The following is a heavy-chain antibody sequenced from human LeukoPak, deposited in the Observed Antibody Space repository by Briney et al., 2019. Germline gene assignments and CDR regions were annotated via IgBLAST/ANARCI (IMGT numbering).Heavy chain of an antibody. V-gene: IGHV3-7*01. CDR2: IKQDGSEK. CDR1: GFTFSSYW. Sequence: GGSLRLSCAASGFTFSSYWMSWVRQAPGKGLEWVANIKQDGSEKYYVDSVKGRFTISRDNAKNSLYLQVNSLRAEDTAVYYCARVSSSYDFWSGYYSYYYYGMDVWGQGTTVTVSS. J-gene: IGHJ6*02. D-gene: IGHD3-3*01. CDR3: ARVSSSYDFWSGYYSYYYYGMDV.